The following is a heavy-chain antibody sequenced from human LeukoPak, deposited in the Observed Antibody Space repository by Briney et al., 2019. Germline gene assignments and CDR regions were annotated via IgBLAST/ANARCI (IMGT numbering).Heavy chain of an antibody. CDR1: GGTFSSYA. D-gene: IGHD6-13*01. V-gene: IGHV1-69*13. CDR3: ARDGYSSSWYEGSGWFDP. Sequence: AASVKVSCKASGGTFSSYAISWVRQAPGQGLEWMGGIIPIFGTANYAQKFQGRVTITADESTSTAYMELSSLRSEDTAVYYCARDGYSSSWYEGSGWFDPWGQGTLVTVSS. J-gene: IGHJ5*02. CDR2: IIPIFGTA.